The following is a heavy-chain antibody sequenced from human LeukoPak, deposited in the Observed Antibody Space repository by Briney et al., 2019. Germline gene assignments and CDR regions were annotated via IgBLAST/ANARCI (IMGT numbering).Heavy chain of an antibody. D-gene: IGHD4-17*01. V-gene: IGHV5-10-1*01. CDR3: ATDYGDRSGYTFDI. CDR1: GYSFTTYW. CDR2: IDPTDSHT. Sequence: GESLKISCKGSGYSFTTYWISWVRQMPGKGLEWMGRIDPTDSHTDYGPSFQGHVTISADKSISTAYLQWSSLKASDSAMYYCATDYGDRSGYTFDIWGQGTMVTVSS. J-gene: IGHJ3*02.